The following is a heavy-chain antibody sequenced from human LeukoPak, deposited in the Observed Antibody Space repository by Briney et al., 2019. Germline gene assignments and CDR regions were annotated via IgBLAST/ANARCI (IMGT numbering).Heavy chain of an antibody. D-gene: IGHD6-13*01. CDR3: ARSPHGAAAGTKLAYYYYGMDV. Sequence: VASVKVSCKASGYTFTSYYMHWVRQAPGQGLEWMGIINPSGGSTSYAQKFQGRVTMTRDTSTSTVYMELSSLRSEDTAVYYCARSPHGAAAGTKLAYYYYGMDVWGQGTTVTVSS. V-gene: IGHV1-46*01. J-gene: IGHJ6*02. CDR2: INPSGGST. CDR1: GYTFTSYY.